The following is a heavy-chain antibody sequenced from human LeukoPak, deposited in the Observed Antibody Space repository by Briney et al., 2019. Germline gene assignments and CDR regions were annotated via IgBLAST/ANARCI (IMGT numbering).Heavy chain of an antibody. Sequence: ASVKVSCKASGYTFIGYYMHWVRQAPGQGLEWMGWINPNSGGTNYAQKFQGRVTMTRDTSISTAYMELSRLRSDDTAVYYCARDPRYGSGSFYYYMDVWGKGTTVTVSS. D-gene: IGHD3-10*01. CDR1: GYTFIGYY. CDR2: INPNSGGT. V-gene: IGHV1-2*02. J-gene: IGHJ6*03. CDR3: ARDPRYGSGSFYYYMDV.